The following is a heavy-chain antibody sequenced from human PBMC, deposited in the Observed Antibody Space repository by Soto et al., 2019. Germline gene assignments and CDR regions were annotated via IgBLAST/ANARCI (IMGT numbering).Heavy chain of an antibody. CDR3: AKGITGTTYYNYYYGMDV. Sequence: QVQLVESGGGVVQPGRSLRLSCAASGFTFSSYGMHWVRQAPGKGLEWVAVISYDGSNKYYADSVKGRFTISRDNSKNTLYLQMNSLRAEDTAVYYCAKGITGTTYYNYYYGMDVWGQGTTVTVSS. V-gene: IGHV3-30*18. J-gene: IGHJ6*02. CDR2: ISYDGSNK. D-gene: IGHD1-7*01. CDR1: GFTFSSYG.